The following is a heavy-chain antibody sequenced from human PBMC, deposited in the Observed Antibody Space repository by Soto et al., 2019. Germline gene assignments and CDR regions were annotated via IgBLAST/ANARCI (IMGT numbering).Heavy chain of an antibody. D-gene: IGHD3-3*01. J-gene: IGHJ6*03. CDR1: GGSISSYY. Sequence: NPSETLSLTCTVSGGSISSYYWSWIRQPPGKGLEWIGYIYYSGSTNYNPSLKSRVTISVDTSKNQFSLKLSSVTAADTAVYYCARRGYYDFWRTYYYYMDVWGKGTTVTVSS. V-gene: IGHV4-59*08. CDR2: IYYSGST. CDR3: ARRGYYDFWRTYYYYMDV.